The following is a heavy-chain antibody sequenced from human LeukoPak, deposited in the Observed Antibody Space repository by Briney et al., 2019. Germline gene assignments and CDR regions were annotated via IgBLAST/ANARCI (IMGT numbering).Heavy chain of an antibody. CDR2: FSGSAGTT. D-gene: IGHD3-10*01. V-gene: IGHV3-23*01. CDR1: GFTFSSYW. CDR3: ARGVWFGESWAGY. J-gene: IGHJ4*02. Sequence: GGSLRLSCAASGFTFSSYWMSWVRQAPGKGLEWVSAFSGSAGTTYYADSVKGRFTISRDNSKNTLYLQMNSLKAEDTAVYYCARGVWFGESWAGYWGQGTLVTVSS.